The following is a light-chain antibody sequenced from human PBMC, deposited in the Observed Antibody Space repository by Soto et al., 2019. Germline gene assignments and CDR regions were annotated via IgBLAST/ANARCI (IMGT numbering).Light chain of an antibody. V-gene: IGLV2-14*03. CDR2: NVD. CDR1: SSDVGGHNY. J-gene: IGLJ2*01. Sequence: QSALTQVASVSASPGQSITISCTGTSSDVGGHNYVSWYQQHPGKAPKLMIYNVDYRPSGVSNRFSGSKSGITASLTISGLQADDEAYYYCSSYADSSTVVFGGGTKLTVL. CDR3: SSYADSSTVV.